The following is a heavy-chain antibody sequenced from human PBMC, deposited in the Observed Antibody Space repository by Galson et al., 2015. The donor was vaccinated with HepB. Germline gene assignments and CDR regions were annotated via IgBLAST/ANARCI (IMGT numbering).Heavy chain of an antibody. J-gene: IGHJ3*02. CDR2: IIPIFGTA. CDR1: GGTFSSYA. Sequence: SVKVSCKASGGTFSSYAISWVRQAPGQGLEWMGGIIPIFGTANYAQKFQGRVTITADESTSTVYMELSSLRSEDTAVYYCARDQGRILGGAFDIWGQGTMVTVSS. D-gene: IGHD2-15*01. CDR3: ARDQGRILGGAFDI. V-gene: IGHV1-69*13.